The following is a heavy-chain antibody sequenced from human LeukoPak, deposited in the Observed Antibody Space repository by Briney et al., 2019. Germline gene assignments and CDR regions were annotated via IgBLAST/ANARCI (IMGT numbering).Heavy chain of an antibody. CDR1: GGSFSGYY. Sequence: NASETLSLTCAVYGGSFSGYYWSWIRQPPGKGLEWIGEINHSGSTNYNPSLKSRVTISVDTSKNQFSLKPSSVTAADTAVYYCARGRGVVGATKEFDYWGQGTLVTVSS. CDR3: ARGRGVVGATKEFDY. V-gene: IGHV4-34*01. CDR2: INHSGST. J-gene: IGHJ4*02. D-gene: IGHD1-26*01.